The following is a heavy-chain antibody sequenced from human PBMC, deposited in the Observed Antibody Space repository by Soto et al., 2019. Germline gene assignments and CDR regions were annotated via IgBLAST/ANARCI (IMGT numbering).Heavy chain of an antibody. CDR1: GFTFSSYA. CDR2: ISGSGGST. CDR3: AKGSSNGDYKVDY. Sequence: GGSLRLSCAASGFTFSSYAISWVRQAPGKGLEWVSAISGSGGSTYYAASVKGRFTISRDNSKNTLYLQMNSLTAEDTAVYYCAKGSSNGDYKVDYWGQGTLVTVSS. V-gene: IGHV3-23*01. D-gene: IGHD4-17*01. J-gene: IGHJ4*02.